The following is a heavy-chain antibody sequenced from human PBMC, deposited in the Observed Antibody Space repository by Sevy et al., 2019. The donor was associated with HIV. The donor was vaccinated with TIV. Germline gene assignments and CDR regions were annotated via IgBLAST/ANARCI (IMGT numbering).Heavy chain of an antibody. Sequence: GGSLRLSCAASGFTFSSYSMNWVRQAPGKGLEWDSSISSSSSYIYYADSVKGRFTISRDNAKNSLYLQMNSLRAEDTAVYYCARDLACYYDSSGFGAFDIWGQGTMVTVSS. CDR2: ISSSSSYI. J-gene: IGHJ3*02. V-gene: IGHV3-21*01. CDR3: ARDLACYYDSSGFGAFDI. D-gene: IGHD3-22*01. CDR1: GFTFSSYS.